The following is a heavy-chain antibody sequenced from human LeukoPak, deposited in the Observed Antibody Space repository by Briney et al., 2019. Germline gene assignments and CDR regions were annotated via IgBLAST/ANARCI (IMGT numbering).Heavy chain of an antibody. CDR1: GFPFSGHA. D-gene: IGHD1-26*01. V-gene: IGHV3-30*17. Sequence: GGSLRLSCTASGFPFSGHAMHWIRQAPGKGPEWLALISYDGINEYYADSVKRRCPILRDNSKNTLYLQVNSLRTEDTAVYFCAREEEGELPDYWGQGTQVTVSS. CDR3: AREEEGELPDY. J-gene: IGHJ4*02. CDR2: ISYDGINE.